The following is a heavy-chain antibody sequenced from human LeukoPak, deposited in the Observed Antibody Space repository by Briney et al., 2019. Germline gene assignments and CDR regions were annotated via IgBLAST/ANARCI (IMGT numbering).Heavy chain of an antibody. V-gene: IGHV3-23*01. CDR3: AKSLSGSYQFDY. CDR1: GFTFSSFA. Sequence: GGSLRLSCAASGFTFSSFAMSWVRQAPGKGLGWVSAISGSGGATYYADSVKGRFTISRDNSKNTLYLQMNSLRAEDTAVYYCAKSLSGSYQFDYWGQGTPVTVSS. D-gene: IGHD1-26*01. J-gene: IGHJ4*02. CDR2: ISGSGGAT.